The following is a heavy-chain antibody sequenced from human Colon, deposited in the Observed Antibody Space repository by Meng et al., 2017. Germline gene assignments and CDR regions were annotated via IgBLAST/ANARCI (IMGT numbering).Heavy chain of an antibody. V-gene: IGHV4-4*02. Sequence: QVQWQEAGPRLWMPSGDLALTCPFSGVSIGSAIWGGWVHQPPGKGRGWIGEIFQSGSTNYNPSLKSRVTISVDKSKNHLSLSLSSVTAADTAVYYCAKAAAYNLDIWGQGTLVTVSS. CDR3: AKAAAYNLDI. CDR2: IFQSGST. D-gene: IGHD1-14*01. J-gene: IGHJ4*02. CDR1: GVSIGSAIW.